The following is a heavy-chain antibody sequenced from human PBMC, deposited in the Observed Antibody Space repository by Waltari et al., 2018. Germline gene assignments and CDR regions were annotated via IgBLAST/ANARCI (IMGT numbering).Heavy chain of an antibody. CDR3: ARHGYSGGWFDP. V-gene: IGHV4-39*01. CDR2: RFNGGST. Sequence: QLQLQESGPGLVKPSETLSLTCSVSGASISSSNYYWGWFRQPPGKGLEWIGSRFNGGSTYYNPSLKSRVTISVDTSKNQFSLRLNSVTAADTAIYYCARHGYSGGWFDPWGQGTLVTVSS. D-gene: IGHD4-17*01. J-gene: IGHJ5*02. CDR1: GASISSSNYY.